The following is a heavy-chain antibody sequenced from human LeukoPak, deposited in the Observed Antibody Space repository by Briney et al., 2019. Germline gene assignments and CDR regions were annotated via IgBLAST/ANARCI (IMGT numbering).Heavy chain of an antibody. D-gene: IGHD6-13*01. CDR1: GFTFSSYA. CDR3: AKEGYSSSWDYYYYYYMDV. J-gene: IGHJ6*03. CDR2: ISGSGGST. Sequence: GGSLRLSCAASGFTFSSYAMSWVRQAPGKGLEWVSAISGSGGSTYYADSVKGRFTISRNNTKNTLYLQMNSLRAEDTDVYYCAKEGYSSSWDYYYYYYMDVWGKGTTVTVSS. V-gene: IGHV3-23*01.